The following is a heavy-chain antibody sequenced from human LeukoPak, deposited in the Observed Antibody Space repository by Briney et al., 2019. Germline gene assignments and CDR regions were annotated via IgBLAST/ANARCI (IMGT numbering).Heavy chain of an antibody. CDR2: IYYSGRT. Sequence: SETLSLPCTVSGGSISSSYWSWFRQPPGKGLEWIGYIYYSGRTHYNPSLKSRVTISVDTSKNQFSLKLSSVTAADTAVYYCARHGVAVTAIPGPYWDYYYYYGRDVWGQGTTVTVSS. D-gene: IGHD2-21*02. J-gene: IGHJ6*02. V-gene: IGHV4-59*08. CDR1: GGSISSSY. CDR3: ARHGVAVTAIPGPYWDYYYYYGRDV.